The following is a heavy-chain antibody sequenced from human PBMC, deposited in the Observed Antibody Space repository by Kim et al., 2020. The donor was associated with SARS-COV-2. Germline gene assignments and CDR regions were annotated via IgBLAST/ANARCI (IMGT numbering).Heavy chain of an antibody. CDR1: GFTFGDYA. V-gene: IGHV3-49*03. CDR2: IRSKAYGGTT. J-gene: IGHJ3*02. CDR3: TRDDGPDGYNFCAFDI. D-gene: IGHD3-3*01. Sequence: GGSLRLSCTASGFTFGDYAMSWFRQAPGKGLEWVGFIRSKAYGGTTEYAASVKGRFTISRDDSKSIAYLQMNSLKTEDTAVYYCTRDDGPDGYNFCAFDIWGQGTMVTVSS.